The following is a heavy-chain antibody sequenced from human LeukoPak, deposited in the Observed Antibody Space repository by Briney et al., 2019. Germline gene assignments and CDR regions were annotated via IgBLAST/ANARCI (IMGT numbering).Heavy chain of an antibody. D-gene: IGHD6-6*01. CDR1: GYTFTGYY. CDR3: ARDQAALAARPFDY. Sequence: ASVKVSCKPSGYTFTGYYMHWVRQAPGQGLEWMGWINPNSGGTNYAQKFQGRVTMTRDTSISTAYMELSRLASDDTAVYHCARDQAALAARPFDYWGQGTLVTVSS. V-gene: IGHV1-2*02. J-gene: IGHJ4*02. CDR2: INPNSGGT.